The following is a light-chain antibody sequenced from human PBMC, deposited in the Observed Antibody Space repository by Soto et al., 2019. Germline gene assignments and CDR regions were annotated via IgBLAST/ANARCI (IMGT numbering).Light chain of an antibody. J-gene: IGKJ1*01. Sequence: DIVMTQSPLSLPVTPGEPASISCRSSQSLLHSNGFNYLDWYLQKPGQSPLILIYLGSNRACEVSDRFSGSGSGTDFTLKISRVEAVDVGVYYCMQAIQTWTFGQGTKVEIK. CDR1: QSLLHSNGFNY. CDR3: MQAIQTWT. V-gene: IGKV2-28*01. CDR2: LGS.